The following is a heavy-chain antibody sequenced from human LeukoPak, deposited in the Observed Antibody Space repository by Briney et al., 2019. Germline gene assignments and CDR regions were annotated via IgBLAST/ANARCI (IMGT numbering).Heavy chain of an antibody. CDR3: AKVGGLDDFWSGSDY. Sequence: PGGSLRLSCAASGFTFSSYAMSWVRQAPGKGLEWVSAISGSGGSTYYADSVKGRFTISRDNSKNTLYLQMNSLRAEDTAVYYCAKVGGLDDFWSGSDYWGQGTLVTVSS. D-gene: IGHD3-3*01. CDR2: ISGSGGST. V-gene: IGHV3-23*01. J-gene: IGHJ4*02. CDR1: GFTFSSYA.